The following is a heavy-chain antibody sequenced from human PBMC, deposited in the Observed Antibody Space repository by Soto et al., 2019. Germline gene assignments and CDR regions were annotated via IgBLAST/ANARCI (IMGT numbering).Heavy chain of an antibody. CDR1: GFSISSYA. D-gene: IGHD4-4*01. J-gene: IGHJ4*02. V-gene: IGHV3-23*01. CDR2: TIDDGTFT. Sequence: DVQLLESGGGLVQPGGSLRLSCAASGFSISSYAMSWVRQAPGKGPDWVSTTIDDGTFTYYADSVKGRFTISRDNSKNTLHLQMNSLRAEDSAVYYCAKGGPYSNSPLKYWGQGTLVTVSS. CDR3: AKGGPYSNSPLKY.